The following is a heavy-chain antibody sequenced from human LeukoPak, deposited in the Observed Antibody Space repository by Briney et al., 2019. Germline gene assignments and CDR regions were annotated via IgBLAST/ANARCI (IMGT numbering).Heavy chain of an antibody. CDR2: ISGSGGST. Sequence: GGSLRLSCAASGFTFSSYAISWVRQVPGKGLEWVSAISGSGGSTYYADSVKGRFTISRDNSKNTLYLQMNSLRAEDTAVYYCAKRGRGTITFGGQGTLVTVSS. J-gene: IGHJ4*02. V-gene: IGHV3-23*01. D-gene: IGHD1-1*01. CDR3: AKRGRGTITF. CDR1: GFTFSSYA.